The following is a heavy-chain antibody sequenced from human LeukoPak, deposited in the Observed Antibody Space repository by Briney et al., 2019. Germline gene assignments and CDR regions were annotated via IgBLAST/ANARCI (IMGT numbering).Heavy chain of an antibody. D-gene: IGHD6-13*01. V-gene: IGHV3-21*01. CDR3: ARDLIAAPNDY. J-gene: IGHJ4*02. CDR1: GFTFSNSA. CDR2: ISSSSSYI. Sequence: GGSLRLSCAASGFTFSNSAMSWVRQAPGKGLEWVSSISSSSSYIYYADSVKGRFTISRDNAKNSLYLQMNSLRAEDTAVYYCARDLIAAPNDYWGQGTLVTVSS.